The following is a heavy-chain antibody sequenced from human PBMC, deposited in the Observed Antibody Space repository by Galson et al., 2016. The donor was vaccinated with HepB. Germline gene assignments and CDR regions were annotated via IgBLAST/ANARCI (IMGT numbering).Heavy chain of an antibody. J-gene: IGHJ6*02. CDR1: GFSFSSYN. D-gene: IGHD3-10*01. Sequence: SLRLSCAASGFSFSSYNMNWVRQAPGKGLEWVSFLSSTSSTIYYADSVKGRFTISRDNAKNSLYLQMNSLRAEDTAVYYCARDSRGPLWFGELLKYYYYGMDVWGQGTTVTVSS. V-gene: IGHV3-48*04. CDR3: ARDSRGPLWFGELLKYYYYGMDV. CDR2: LSSTSSTI.